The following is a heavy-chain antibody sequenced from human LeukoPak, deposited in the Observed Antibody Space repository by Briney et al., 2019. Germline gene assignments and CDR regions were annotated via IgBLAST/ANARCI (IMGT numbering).Heavy chain of an antibody. CDR2: ISSSSGTI. V-gene: IGHV3-48*04. CDR1: GFTLSRFS. D-gene: IGHD2-21*02. CDR3: AKDRLDMAVTGHFDY. J-gene: IGHJ4*02. Sequence: GGSLRLSCAASGFTLSRFSMNWVRQAPGKGLEWVSYISSSSGTIYYADSVKGRFTISRDNAKNSLYLQMNSLRAEDTAVYYCAKDRLDMAVTGHFDYWGQGTLVAVSS.